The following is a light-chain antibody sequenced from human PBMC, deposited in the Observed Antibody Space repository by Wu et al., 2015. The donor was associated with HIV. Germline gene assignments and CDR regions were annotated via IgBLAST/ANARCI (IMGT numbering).Light chain of an antibody. Sequence: DIQMTQSPSSLSASVGDRVTITCQASQDISDSLNWYQQKPGKAPKLLIYDASNLETGVPSRFSGSGSGTDFTFTISSLQPEDIATYYCQQFENLPFTFGPGPKWISN. CDR1: QDISDS. V-gene: IGKV1-33*01. J-gene: IGKJ3*01. CDR2: DAS. CDR3: QQFENLPFT.